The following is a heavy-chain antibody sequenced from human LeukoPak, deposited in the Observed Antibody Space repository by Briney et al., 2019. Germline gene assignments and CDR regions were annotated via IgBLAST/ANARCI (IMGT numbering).Heavy chain of an antibody. CDR2: ISHGGTT. CDR1: GGSIDITNY. Sequence: PSETPSLTCGVSGGSIDITNYWCWVRQAPGKGLEWIGEISHGGTTNYNPSLRSRVAMSLDRANNPFSLRLTSVTAADTAVYYCTRESRPFCPFAYWGQGVLVTVSS. CDR3: TRESRPFCPFAY. J-gene: IGHJ4*02. V-gene: IGHV4-4*02. D-gene: IGHD2/OR15-2a*01.